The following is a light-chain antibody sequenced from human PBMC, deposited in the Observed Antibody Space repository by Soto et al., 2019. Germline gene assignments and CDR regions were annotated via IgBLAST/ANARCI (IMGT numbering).Light chain of an antibody. CDR3: QSYDSSLTAL. CDR1: SSNIGAGYD. Sequence: QSVLTQPPSVSGAPGQRVTISCTGSSSNIGAGYDVHWYQQLPGTAPKLLIYGNSNRPSGVPDRFSGSKSGTSASLAITGLQSDYESDYYCQSYDSSLTALFGGGTKVTVL. J-gene: IGLJ2*01. V-gene: IGLV1-40*01. CDR2: GNS.